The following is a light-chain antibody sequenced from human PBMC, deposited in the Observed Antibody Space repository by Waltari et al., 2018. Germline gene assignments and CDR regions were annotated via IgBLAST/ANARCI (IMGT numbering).Light chain of an antibody. CDR3: QQYYTTPSIT. CDR1: QTVLYTSNNKNY. V-gene: IGKV4-1*01. Sequence: DIVMTQSPDSLAVSLGERAPIHCTSSQTVLYTSNNKNYLAWYQQKPGQPPKLLVYWASTRESGVPDRFSGSGSGTDFTLTISSLQAEDVAVYYCQQYYTTPSITFGQGTRLEIK. J-gene: IGKJ5*01. CDR2: WAS.